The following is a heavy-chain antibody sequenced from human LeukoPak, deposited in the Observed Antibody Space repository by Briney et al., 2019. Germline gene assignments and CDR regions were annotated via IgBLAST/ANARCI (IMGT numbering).Heavy chain of an antibody. J-gene: IGHJ4*02. CDR3: ATALTSIAARGDDY. V-gene: IGHV1-24*01. CDR2: FDPEDGET. Sequence: ASVKVSCKASGYTFTDYGISWVRQAPGQGLEWMGGFDPEDGETIYAQKFQGRVTMTEDTSTDTAYMELSSLRSEDTAVYYCATALTSIAARGDDYWGQGTLVTASS. CDR1: GYTFTDYG. D-gene: IGHD6-6*01.